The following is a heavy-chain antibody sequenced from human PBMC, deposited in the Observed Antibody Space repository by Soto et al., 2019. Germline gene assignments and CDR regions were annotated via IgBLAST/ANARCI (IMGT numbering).Heavy chain of an antibody. J-gene: IGHJ5*02. CDR2: ISAYNGNR. D-gene: IGHD6-6*01. Sequence: ASVKVSCKASGYTFTSYGISWLRQAPGQGLEWMGWISAYNGNRKYAQKLQDRVTMTTDTSTSTAYMEVRSLRSDDTAVYYCARVTSYSSSSVWFAPWGQGTLVTVSS. CDR1: GYTFTSYG. V-gene: IGHV1-18*01. CDR3: ARVTSYSSSSVWFAP.